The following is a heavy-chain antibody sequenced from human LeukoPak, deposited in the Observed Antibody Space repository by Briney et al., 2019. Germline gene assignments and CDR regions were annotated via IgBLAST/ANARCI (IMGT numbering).Heavy chain of an antibody. CDR1: GYTLTELA. CDR3: ATAFIQMVRGVQVDY. Sequence: ASVKVSCKVSGYTLTELAIHWVRQAPGKGLEWMGGFDPEDGETIYEQKFQGRVTMTEDTSTDTAYMELSSLRSEDTAVYYCATAFIQMVRGVQVDYWGQGTLVTVSS. D-gene: IGHD3-10*01. J-gene: IGHJ4*02. V-gene: IGHV1-24*01. CDR2: FDPEDGET.